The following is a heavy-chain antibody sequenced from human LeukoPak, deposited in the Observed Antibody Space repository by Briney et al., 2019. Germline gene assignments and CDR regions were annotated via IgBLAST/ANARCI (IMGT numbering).Heavy chain of an antibody. CDR2: ISYDGSNK. CDR1: GFTFSSYA. V-gene: IGHV3-30-3*01. D-gene: IGHD4-17*01. J-gene: IGHJ4*02. Sequence: GGSLRLSCAASGFTFSSYAMDWVRQAPGKGLEWVAVISYDGSNKYYADSVKGRFTISRDNSKNTLYLQMNSLRAEDTAVYYCAKCDYGDYYYFDYWGQGTLVTVSS. CDR3: AKCDYGDYYYFDY.